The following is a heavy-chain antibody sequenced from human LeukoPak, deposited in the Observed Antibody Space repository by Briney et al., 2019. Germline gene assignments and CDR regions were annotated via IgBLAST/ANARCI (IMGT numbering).Heavy chain of an antibody. V-gene: IGHV3-21*01. CDR2: ISSSSSYI. CDR1: GFTFSSYS. D-gene: IGHD6-13*01. CDR3: ARPKQQLVLLDAFDI. J-gene: IGHJ3*02. Sequence: PGGSLRLSCAASGFTFSSYSVNWVRQAPGKGLEWVSSISSSSSYIYYADSVKGRFTISRDNAKNSLYLQMNSLRAEDTAVYYCARPKQQLVLLDAFDIWGQGTMVTVSS.